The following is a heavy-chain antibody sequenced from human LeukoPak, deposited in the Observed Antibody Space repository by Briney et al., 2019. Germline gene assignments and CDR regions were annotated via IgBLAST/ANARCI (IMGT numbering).Heavy chain of an antibody. CDR2: ISWNSGSI. D-gene: IGHD6-13*01. Sequence: GRSLRLSCAASGFTFDDYAMHWVRQAPGKGLEWVSTISWNSGSIGYADSVKGRFTISKDNAKNSLYLQMNSPRAEDMALYYCAKDRGSYSSSSFDYWGQGTLVTVSS. J-gene: IGHJ4*02. CDR3: AKDRGSYSSSSFDY. CDR1: GFTFDDYA. V-gene: IGHV3-9*03.